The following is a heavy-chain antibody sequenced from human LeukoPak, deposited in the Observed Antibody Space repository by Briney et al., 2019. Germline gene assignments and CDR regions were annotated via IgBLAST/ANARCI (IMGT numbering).Heavy chain of an antibody. V-gene: IGHV3-21*01. CDR1: GFTFNIYS. Sequence: GGSLRLSCAASGFTFNIYSMNWVRQAPGKGPEWVSRITSSSHYIYYADSVKGRFTISRDNAKNSLYLDMNSLRAEDTAVYYCARDLGGYSYGSHFDYWGQGTLVTVSS. J-gene: IGHJ4*02. CDR2: ITSSSHYI. CDR3: ARDLGGYSYGSHFDY. D-gene: IGHD5-18*01.